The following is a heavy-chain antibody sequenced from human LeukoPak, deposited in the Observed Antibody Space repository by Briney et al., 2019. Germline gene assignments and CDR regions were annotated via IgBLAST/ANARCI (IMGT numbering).Heavy chain of an antibody. V-gene: IGHV4-38-2*02. Sequence: SETLSLTCAVSGDSISSGYYWGWIRQPPGTGLEWIGSIYHAGRIYYNPSLKSRVTISVDTSKNQFSLKLSSVTAADTAVFYCARDKTTFGSNNWFDPWGQGTLVTVSS. CDR2: IYHAGRI. CDR3: ARDKTTFGSNNWFDP. J-gene: IGHJ5*02. CDR1: GDSISSGYY. D-gene: IGHD2/OR15-2a*01.